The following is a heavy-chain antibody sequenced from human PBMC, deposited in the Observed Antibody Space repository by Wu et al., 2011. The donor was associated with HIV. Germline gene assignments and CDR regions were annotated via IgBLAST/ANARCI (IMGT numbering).Heavy chain of an antibody. J-gene: IGHJ3*02. D-gene: IGHD2-15*01. V-gene: IGHV1-69*05. CDR1: GDTFSSFA. Sequence: QVQLVQSGADVKKPGSSVKISCGASGGASGDTFSSFAFSWVRQAPGQGLEWLGAILPVLHSTKYADNFEDRITIYTDAVTKTVNMELSSLRSEDTAVYYCVRGYCSGDNCYLPFDVFDIWGQGTMVTVSS. CDR2: ILPVLHST. CDR3: VRGYCSGDNCYLPFDVFDI.